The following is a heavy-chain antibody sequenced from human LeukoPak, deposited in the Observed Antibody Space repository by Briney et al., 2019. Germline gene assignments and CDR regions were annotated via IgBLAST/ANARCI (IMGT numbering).Heavy chain of an antibody. V-gene: IGHV4-31*03. CDR1: GASFNSDDQY. Sequence: PSETLSLTCTVSGASFNSDDQYWNWIRQSPGKGLEGIGSIHPSGMLYNNPSLESRVTMSRDTSKNQFSLNLDSVTAADTAVYFCSRGLDSRKLGYWGQGILVTVSS. J-gene: IGHJ4*02. D-gene: IGHD3-22*01. CDR2: IHPSGML. CDR3: SRGLDSRKLGY.